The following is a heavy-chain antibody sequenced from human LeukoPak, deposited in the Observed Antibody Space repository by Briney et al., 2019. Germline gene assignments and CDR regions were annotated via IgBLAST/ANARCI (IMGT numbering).Heavy chain of an antibody. CDR3: ARDGPNWGTAYYYMDV. V-gene: IGHV4-59*12. CDR1: GGSISTYY. D-gene: IGHD7-27*01. Sequence: SETLSLTCTVSGGSISTYYWSWIRQPPGKGLEWIGYIYNSGSTDYNPSLKSRVTISVDTSKDQFSLKLSSVTAADTAVYYCARDGPNWGTAYYYMDVWGKGTTVTVSS. CDR2: IYNSGST. J-gene: IGHJ6*03.